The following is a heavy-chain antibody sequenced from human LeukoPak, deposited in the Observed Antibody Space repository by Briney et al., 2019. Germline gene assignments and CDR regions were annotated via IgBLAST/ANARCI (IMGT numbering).Heavy chain of an antibody. CDR1: GGSIVIHY. D-gene: IGHD1-14*01. J-gene: IGHJ3*02. CDR2: IYYGGST. CDR3: ARHVDGFNNIDAFDI. Sequence: SETLSLTCSVSGGSIVIHYWSWIRNPPGKGLEWIGYIYYGGSTNYNPSLKSRVTISVDTSKNQFSLKLRSVTAADTAVYHCARHVDGFNNIDAFDIWGQGTMVTVSS. V-gene: IGHV4-59*08.